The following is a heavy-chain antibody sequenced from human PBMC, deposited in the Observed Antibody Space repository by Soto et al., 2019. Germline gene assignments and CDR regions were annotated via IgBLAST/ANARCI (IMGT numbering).Heavy chain of an antibody. CDR1: GFTFGSHG. CDR3: AKDSSSTDYFDY. Sequence: PGGSLRLSCAASGFTFGSHGMHWVRQAPGKGLEWVAVISYDGSNKYYADSVKGRFTISRDNSKNTLYLQMNSLRAEDTAVYYCAKDSSSTDYFDYWGQGTLVTVSS. D-gene: IGHD4-4*01. CDR2: ISYDGSNK. V-gene: IGHV3-30*18. J-gene: IGHJ4*02.